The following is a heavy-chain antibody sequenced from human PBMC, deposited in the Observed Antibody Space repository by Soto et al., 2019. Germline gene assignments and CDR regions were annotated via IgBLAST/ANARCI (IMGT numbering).Heavy chain of an antibody. J-gene: IGHJ3*02. CDR2: ISAHTGNT. CDR3: ARVLGYNSSWWRHTAFDI. CDR1: GYTFTNYG. V-gene: IGHV1-18*01. Sequence: GASVKVSCKTSGYTFTNYGISWVRQAPGQGLEWMGWISAHTGNTNYAQKFQGRVTMTTDTSTSTAYMELRSLRSDDTAVYYCARVLGYNSSWWRHTAFDIWGQGTMVTRLL. D-gene: IGHD6-13*01.